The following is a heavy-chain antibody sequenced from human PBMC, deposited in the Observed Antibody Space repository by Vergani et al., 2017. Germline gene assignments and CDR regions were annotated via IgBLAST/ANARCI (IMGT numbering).Heavy chain of an antibody. CDR1: ESSFTSNQ. Sequence: EVMLVQSGAEVKKPGESLKISCKYSESSFTSNQIAWVRQLSGKGLQWMGNITPFDSKIAYSPSFQGQFIMSIDKSITTAYLQWRSLEASDTAIYYCTRHVPCGDGACLHFDHWGQGTQVTVSS. CDR3: TRHVPCGDGACLHFDH. CDR2: ITPFDSKI. V-gene: IGHV5-51*01. D-gene: IGHD2-21*01. J-gene: IGHJ4*02.